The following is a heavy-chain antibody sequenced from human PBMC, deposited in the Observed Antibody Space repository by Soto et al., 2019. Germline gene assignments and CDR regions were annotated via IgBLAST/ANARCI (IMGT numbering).Heavy chain of an antibody. CDR1: GGSISSGGYY. Sequence: SETLSLTCTVSGGSISSGGYYWSWIRQHPGKGLEWIGYIYYSGSTYYNPSLKSRVTISVDTSKNQFSLKLGSVTAADTAVYYCARDFPYSSPARYGMDVWGQGTTVTVSS. J-gene: IGHJ6*02. V-gene: IGHV4-31*03. CDR3: ARDFPYSSPARYGMDV. CDR2: IYYSGST. D-gene: IGHD6-13*01.